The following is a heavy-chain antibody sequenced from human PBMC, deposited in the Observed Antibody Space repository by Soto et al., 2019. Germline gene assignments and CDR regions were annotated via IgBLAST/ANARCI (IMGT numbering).Heavy chain of an antibody. V-gene: IGHV4-30-4*01. CDR2: IYYSGST. D-gene: IGHD3-9*01. J-gene: IGHJ4*02. CDR1: GGSISSGDYY. Sequence: QVQLQESGPGLVKPSQTLSLTCTVSGGSISSGDYYWSWIRQPPGKGLEWIGYIYYSGSTYYNPSLKIRVTISVDTSENQFSLQLSSVTAADTAVYYCARVTLRYFDWSFDYWGQGTLVTVSS. CDR3: ARVTLRYFDWSFDY.